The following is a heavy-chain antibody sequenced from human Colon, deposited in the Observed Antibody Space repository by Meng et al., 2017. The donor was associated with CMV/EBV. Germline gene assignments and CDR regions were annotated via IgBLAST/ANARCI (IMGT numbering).Heavy chain of an antibody. Sequence: GESLKISCVDSGVPPRGHWMHWVRQGPGKGLVWVSRIRSSGTDTSYADSVKGRFTVSRDLTKNTLYLQMNALTAEDTALYYCAAGRGGTYPDQWGQGTLVTVSS. V-gene: IGHV3-74*03. CDR2: IRSSGTDT. J-gene: IGHJ5*02. D-gene: IGHD2-15*01. CDR1: GVPPRGHW. CDR3: AAGRGGTYPDQ.